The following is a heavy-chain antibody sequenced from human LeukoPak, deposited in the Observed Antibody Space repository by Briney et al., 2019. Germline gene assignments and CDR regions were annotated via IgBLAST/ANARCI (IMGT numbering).Heavy chain of an antibody. CDR1: GYTFTSYY. J-gene: IGHJ4*02. D-gene: IGHD2-21*02. CDR2: INPSGGST. Sequence: ASVKVSCKASGYTFTSYYMHWVRQAPGQGLEWMGIINPSGGSTSYAQEFQGRVTMTRDTSTSTVYMELSSLRSEDTAVYYCARVQSEYCGGDCYFGYWGQETLVTVSS. V-gene: IGHV1-46*01. CDR3: ARVQSEYCGGDCYFGY.